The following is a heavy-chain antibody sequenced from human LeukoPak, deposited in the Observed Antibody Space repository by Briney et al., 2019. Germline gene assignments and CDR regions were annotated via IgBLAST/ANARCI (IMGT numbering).Heavy chain of an antibody. Sequence: GALRLPCAASGFTFSNYGMTWVCQAPGKGLEWVSGISGSGGTTYDADSVKGRFTVSRDNSKNILYLQMNSLRADDTAVYFCAKTQGYFDYWGQGSLVTVSS. CDR1: GFTFSNYG. J-gene: IGHJ4*02. CDR2: ISGSGGTT. V-gene: IGHV3-23*01. CDR3: AKTQGYFDY.